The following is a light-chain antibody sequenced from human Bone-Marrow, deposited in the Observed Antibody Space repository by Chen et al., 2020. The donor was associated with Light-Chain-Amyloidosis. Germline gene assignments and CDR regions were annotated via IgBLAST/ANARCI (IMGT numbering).Light chain of an antibody. CDR2: RDT. V-gene: IGLV3-25*03. J-gene: IGLJ2*01. Sequence: VSVSPGQTARITCAGDDLPTKYAYWYQQKPGQAPVLVIHRDTERPSGISERFSGSSSGTTATLTISGVQAEDEADYHCQSADSSGTYEVIFGGGTKLTVL. CDR3: QSADSSGTYEVI. CDR1: DLPTKY.